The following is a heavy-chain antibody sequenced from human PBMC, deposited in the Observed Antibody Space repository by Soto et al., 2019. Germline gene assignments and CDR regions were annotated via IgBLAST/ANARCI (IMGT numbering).Heavy chain of an antibody. CDR3: ARAPWDSISSEADDY. D-gene: IGHD6-6*01. CDR2: VNPFSGDT. Sequence: QVQLVQSGAEVKKPGASVKVSCKASGYAFLSYAIVWVRQAPGQGLEWVGWVNPFSGDTNYAQKLQGRVIMTTDTSTRTAYLDLRTLRSDDTAVYYCARAPWDSISSEADDYWGQGTLVTVSS. V-gene: IGHV1-18*04. J-gene: IGHJ4*02. CDR1: GYAFLSYA.